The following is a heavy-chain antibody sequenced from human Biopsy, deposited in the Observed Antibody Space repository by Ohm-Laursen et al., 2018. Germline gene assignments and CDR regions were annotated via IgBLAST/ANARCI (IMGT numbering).Heavy chain of an antibody. J-gene: IGHJ6*02. CDR1: VFPFSDYY. CDR2: ISDGCTTI. V-gene: IGHV3-11*01. Sequence: SLRLSCAASVFPFSDYYMSWIRQAPGKGLAWVSYISDGCTTICYADSVMGRLTISRDNAKKTLYLQMNGLSAEDTAVYYCARDSRGGHYGMDVWGQGTTVTVSS. D-gene: IGHD3-16*01. CDR3: ARDSRGGHYGMDV.